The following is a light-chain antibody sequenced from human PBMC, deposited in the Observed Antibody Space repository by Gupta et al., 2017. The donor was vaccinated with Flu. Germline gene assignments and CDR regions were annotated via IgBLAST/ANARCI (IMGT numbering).Light chain of an antibody. CDR3: SSCTSSSTSVV. Sequence: SALTQPASVSGSPGQSITISCTGTSSDVGGYNYVSWYQQHRGKAPKLMIYEVSNRPSGVSNRFSGSKSGNTASLTIAGLQAEDEADYYCSSCTSSSTSVVFGGGTKLTVL. V-gene: IGLV2-14*01. J-gene: IGLJ2*01. CDR2: EVS. CDR1: SSDVGGYNY.